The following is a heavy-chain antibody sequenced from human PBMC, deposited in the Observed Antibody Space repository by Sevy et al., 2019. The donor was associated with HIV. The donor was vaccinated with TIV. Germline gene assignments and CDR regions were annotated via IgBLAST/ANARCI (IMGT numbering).Heavy chain of an antibody. Sequence: SETLSLTCTVSGDSISGYYLSWIRQSPGKGLQWIGYIYYNGRTNYDPSLKSRVTISADTSKNQFSLKLSSVTAADTAIYYCARAAADYYYAMDVWGQGTTVTVSS. CDR2: IYYNGRT. CDR3: ARAAADYYYAMDV. V-gene: IGHV4-59*01. CDR1: GDSISGYY. J-gene: IGHJ6*02.